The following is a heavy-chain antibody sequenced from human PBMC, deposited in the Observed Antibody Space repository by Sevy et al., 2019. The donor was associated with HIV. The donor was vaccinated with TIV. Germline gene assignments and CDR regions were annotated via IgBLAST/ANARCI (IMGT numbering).Heavy chain of an antibody. D-gene: IGHD4-4*01. J-gene: IGHJ5*02. CDR3: ARETDNSARWLDP. CDR2: IWNDGSNK. Sequence: GGSLRLSCAASGFTFNFHGMHWVRQAPGKGLEWVAFIWNDGSNKYMADSVKGRFTISRDNSKNTLFLKMNSLTVEDAAVYYCARETDNSARWLDPWGQGTLVTVSS. V-gene: IGHV3-30*02. CDR1: GFTFNFHG.